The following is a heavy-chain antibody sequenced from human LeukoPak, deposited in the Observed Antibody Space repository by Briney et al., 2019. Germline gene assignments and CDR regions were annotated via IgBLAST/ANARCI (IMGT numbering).Heavy chain of an antibody. CDR3: ARDLFDY. J-gene: IGHJ4*02. Sequence: GVSLRLSCAVSGFTITNFWMSWVRQAPGKGLEWVANIKQDGSGEFYVDSVKGRFTISRDSAKNSLYLHMNSLRHEDTAVYYCARDLFDYWGQGTLVTVSS. CDR1: GFTITNFW. V-gene: IGHV3-7*01. CDR2: IKQDGSGE.